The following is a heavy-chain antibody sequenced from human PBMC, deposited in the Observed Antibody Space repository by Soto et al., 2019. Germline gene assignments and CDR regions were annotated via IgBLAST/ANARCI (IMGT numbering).Heavy chain of an antibody. Sequence: SETLSLTCAVYGGSFSGYYWSWIRQPPGKGLEWIGEINHSGSTNYNPSLKSRVTISVDTSKNQFSLKLSSVTAADTAVYYCARGSKVSVKEYGSGSPGTNWFDPWGQGTLVTVSS. J-gene: IGHJ5*02. CDR3: ARGSKVSVKEYGSGSPGTNWFDP. CDR1: GGSFSGYY. V-gene: IGHV4-34*01. CDR2: INHSGST. D-gene: IGHD3-10*01.